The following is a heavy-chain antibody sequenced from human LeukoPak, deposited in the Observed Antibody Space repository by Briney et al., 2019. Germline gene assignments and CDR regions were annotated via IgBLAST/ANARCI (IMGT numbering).Heavy chain of an antibody. Sequence: PSETLSLTCTVSGASISSSYWSWIRQPPRKRLEWIGYIYYSGSTNSNPSLKSRVTISADTSKNQFSLKLSSVTAADTAVYYCVRGNYDNRGYSNAFDIWGQGAMVTVSS. D-gene: IGHD3-22*01. CDR1: GASISSSY. CDR3: VRGNYDNRGYSNAFDI. J-gene: IGHJ3*02. CDR2: IYYSGST. V-gene: IGHV4-59*01.